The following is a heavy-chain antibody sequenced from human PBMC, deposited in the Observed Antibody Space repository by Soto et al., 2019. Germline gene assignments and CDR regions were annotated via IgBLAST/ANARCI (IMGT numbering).Heavy chain of an antibody. V-gene: IGHV4-4*02. Sequence: QVQLQESGPRLVKPSGTLSLTCAVYGGSLSSCNWWSWVRQPPGKGLEWIGEIYRYGSTSYNPSLKSRVTLGVGKSKNQISPKMTSLTAADTAVYFCLGGGRPGQIDWFDPWGQGILVTVSS. CDR3: LGGGRPGQIDWFDP. CDR1: GGSLSSCNW. CDR2: IYRYGST. J-gene: IGHJ5*02. D-gene: IGHD3-16*01.